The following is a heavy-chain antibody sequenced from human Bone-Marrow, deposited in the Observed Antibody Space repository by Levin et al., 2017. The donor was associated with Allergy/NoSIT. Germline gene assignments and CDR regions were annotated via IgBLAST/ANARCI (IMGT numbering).Heavy chain of an antibody. V-gene: IGHV4-4*07. D-gene: IGHD1-26*01. CDR3: ARVVGSTRGYYLDY. Sequence: SETLSLTCSVSGGAIRSSYWSWIRQSAGKGLEWIGRISTSETNYNPSLKGRVTMSLDTSKTQFSLKLGSVTAADTAVYYCARVVGSTRGYYLDYWGQGTLVTVSS. CDR2: ISTSET. J-gene: IGHJ4*02. CDR1: GGAIRSSY.